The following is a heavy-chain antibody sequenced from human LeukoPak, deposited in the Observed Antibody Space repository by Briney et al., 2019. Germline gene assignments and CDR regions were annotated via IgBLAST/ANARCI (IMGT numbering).Heavy chain of an antibody. J-gene: IGHJ4*02. CDR1: GGTFSSYA. Sequence: GASVEVSCKASGGTFSSYAISWVRQAPGQGLEWMGGIIPIFGTANYAQKFQGRVTITADESTSTAYMELSSLRSEDTAVYYCARASNCGGDCYHYWGQGTLVTVSS. V-gene: IGHV1-69*13. D-gene: IGHD2-21*02. CDR2: IIPIFGTA. CDR3: ARASNCGGDCYHY.